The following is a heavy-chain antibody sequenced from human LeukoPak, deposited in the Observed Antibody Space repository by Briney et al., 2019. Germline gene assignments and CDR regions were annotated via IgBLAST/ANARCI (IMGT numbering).Heavy chain of an antibody. D-gene: IGHD3-10*01. CDR2: MNEYGSEI. CDR1: GFIFSDFS. CDR3: ARRPITMVRGAIYYFDY. Sequence: GGSLRLSCAVSGFIFSDFSMSWVRQAPGKGLEWVAKMNEYGSEIFYVDSVKGRFTISRDNAKNSLYLQMNSLRAEDTALYYCARRPITMVRGAIYYFDYWGQGTLVTVSS. J-gene: IGHJ4*02. V-gene: IGHV3-7*03.